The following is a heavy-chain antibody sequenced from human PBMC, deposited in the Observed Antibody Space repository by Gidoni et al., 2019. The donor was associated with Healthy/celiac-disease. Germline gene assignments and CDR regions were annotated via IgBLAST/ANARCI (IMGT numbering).Heavy chain of an antibody. CDR1: GGSISSSSYY. V-gene: IGHV4-39*01. CDR3: ARLGDGHDYGDYVGVSPGLSALDY. D-gene: IGHD4-17*01. CDR2: IYYSGST. J-gene: IGHJ4*02. Sequence: QLQLQESGPGLVKPSETLSLTCTVSGGSISSSSYYWGWIRQPPGKGLEWIGSIYYSGSTYYNPSLKSRVTISVDTSKNQFSLKLSSVTAADTAVYYCARLGDGHDYGDYVGVSPGLSALDYWGQGTLVTVSS.